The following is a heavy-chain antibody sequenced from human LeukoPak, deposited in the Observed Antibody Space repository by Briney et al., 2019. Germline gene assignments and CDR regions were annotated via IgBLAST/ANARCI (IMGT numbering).Heavy chain of an antibody. CDR3: ARRGGRWGGVDY. CDR1: GGSISSSSYY. D-gene: IGHD2-15*01. V-gene: IGHV4-39*01. Sequence: SETLSLTCTVSGGSISSSSYYWGWIRQPPEKGLEWIGSIYYSGSTYYNPSLKSRVTISVDTSKNQFSLKLSSVTAADTAVYYCARRGGRWGGVDYWGQGTLVTVSS. CDR2: IYYSGST. J-gene: IGHJ4*02.